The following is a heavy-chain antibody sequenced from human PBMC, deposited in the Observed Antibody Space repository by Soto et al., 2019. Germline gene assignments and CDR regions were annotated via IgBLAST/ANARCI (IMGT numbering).Heavy chain of an antibody. CDR1: GFTISSNY. V-gene: IGHV3-66*01. CDR2: IYSGGST. Sequence: EVQLVESGGGLVQPGGSLRLSCAASGFTISSNYMSWVRQAPGKGLEWVSAIYSGGSTYYADSVKGRFTISRDISKNTVYLQMNSLRVEDTAVYYCARDSSGTYLFDYWGQGSLVTVSS. D-gene: IGHD3-10*01. J-gene: IGHJ4*02. CDR3: ARDSSGTYLFDY.